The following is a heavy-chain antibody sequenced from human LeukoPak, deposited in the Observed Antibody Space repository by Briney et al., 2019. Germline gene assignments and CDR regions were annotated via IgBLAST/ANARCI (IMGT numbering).Heavy chain of an antibody. CDR1: FXFXTYX. D-gene: IGHD3-22*01. V-gene: IGHV3-7*01. CDR2: IKQDGSEK. CDR3: VRGKGYYEI. Sequence: FXFXTYXMSXVRQAPGKRPEWMANIKQDGSEKYYVDSVKGRFTISRDNAKNSLFLQMNSLRAEDTAMYYCVRGKGYYEIRGQGTLVTVSS. J-gene: IGHJ4*02.